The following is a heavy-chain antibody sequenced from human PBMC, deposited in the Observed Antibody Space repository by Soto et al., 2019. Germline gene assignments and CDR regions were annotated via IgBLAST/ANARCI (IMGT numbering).Heavy chain of an antibody. V-gene: IGHV3-21*01. CDR3: ARDTVAAAGAVGMDV. CDR2: ISSSSRYI. D-gene: IGHD6-13*01. J-gene: IGHJ6*02. Sequence: GSLRLSCAASGFTFSPYGMNWVRQAPGKGLEWVASISSSSRYINYADSVKGRFTISRDNAKNSLYLQMNSLRVEDTAVYYCARDTVAAAGAVGMDVWGQGTTVTVS. CDR1: GFTFSPYG.